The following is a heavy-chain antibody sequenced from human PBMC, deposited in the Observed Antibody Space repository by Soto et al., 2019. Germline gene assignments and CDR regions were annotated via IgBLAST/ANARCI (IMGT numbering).Heavy chain of an antibody. Sequence: QVQVVQSGVEVRRPGSSVKVSCKASGDTFKNCVISWVRQAPGQGLEWMGGIIPLFGTTDFAQRCQGSLTITTDESTTTAYMELSRLRSEDTATYYCAAELGFGKLSVVWGQGTTVIVSS. CDR2: IIPLFGTT. V-gene: IGHV1-69*01. D-gene: IGHD3-10*01. J-gene: IGHJ6*02. CDR3: AAELGFGKLSVV. CDR1: GDTFKNCV.